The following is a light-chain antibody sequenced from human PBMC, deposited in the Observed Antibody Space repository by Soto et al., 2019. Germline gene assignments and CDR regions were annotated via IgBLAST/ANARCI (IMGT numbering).Light chain of an antibody. CDR2: DAS. Sequence: EIVLTHSPATLSVSPGERATLSCRASQSVSSYLAWYQQKPGQAPRLLIYDASNRATGIPARFSGSGSGTDFTLTISSLEPEDFAVYYCQQRSDWPLTFGGGTKVDIK. V-gene: IGKV3-11*01. CDR3: QQRSDWPLT. J-gene: IGKJ4*01. CDR1: QSVSSY.